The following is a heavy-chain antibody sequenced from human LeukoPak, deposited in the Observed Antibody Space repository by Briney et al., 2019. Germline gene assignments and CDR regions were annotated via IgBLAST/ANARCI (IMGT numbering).Heavy chain of an antibody. CDR1: GITISNYG. V-gene: IGHV3-23*01. Sequence: GGSLRLSCAVSGITISNYGMSWVRHAPGKGLEWVAGISGSGGSTNYADSVKGRFTISRDNPKNTLYLQMNSLRAEDTAVYFCAKRGVVIRVILVGFHKEAYYFDSWGQGALVTVSS. CDR3: AKRGVVIRVILVGFHKEAYYFDS. J-gene: IGHJ4*02. CDR2: ISGSGGST. D-gene: IGHD3-22*01.